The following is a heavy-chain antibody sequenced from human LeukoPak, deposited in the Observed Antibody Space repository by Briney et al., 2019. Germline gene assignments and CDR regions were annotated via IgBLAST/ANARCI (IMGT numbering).Heavy chain of an antibody. CDR2: INHSGST. CDR1: GFTFSSYA. J-gene: IGHJ6*02. V-gene: IGHV4-34*01. CDR3: ARYYYYYGMDV. Sequence: PGGSLRLSCAASGFTFSSYAMSWVRQAPGKGLEWIGEINHSGSTNYNPSLKSRVTISVDTSKNQFSLKLSSVTAADTAVYYCARYYYYYGMDVWGQGTTVTVSS.